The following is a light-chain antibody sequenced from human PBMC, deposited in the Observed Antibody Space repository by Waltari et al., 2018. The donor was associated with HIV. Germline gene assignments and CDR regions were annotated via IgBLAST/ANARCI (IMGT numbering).Light chain of an antibody. V-gene: IGKV3-15*01. CDR3: QQYSGWPRT. J-gene: IGKJ1*01. CDR1: QSVSNY. CDR2: ATS. Sequence: EVVMTQSPATLSVSPGESATLSCSASQSVSNYLAWYQQTPGQAPRLLIYATSSRATGIPARFSGSGSGTELTLTISSLQSDDSAIYYCQQYSGWPRTFGQGTKVEIK.